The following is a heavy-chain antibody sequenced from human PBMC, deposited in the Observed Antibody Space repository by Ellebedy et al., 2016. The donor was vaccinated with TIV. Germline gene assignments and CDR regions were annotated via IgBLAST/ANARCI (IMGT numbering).Heavy chain of an antibody. D-gene: IGHD3-3*01. J-gene: IGHJ4*02. CDR2: VNDRGRQM. CDR3: TDPINF. CDR1: GFTFTNYA. Sequence: GESLKISCVASGFTFTNYAISWVRQAPGKGLEWVATVNDRGRQMYYADSARGRFTISRANSKNTVFLQMNYMSAEDTAVYYCTDPINFWGQGTLVTVSS. V-gene: IGHV3-23*01.